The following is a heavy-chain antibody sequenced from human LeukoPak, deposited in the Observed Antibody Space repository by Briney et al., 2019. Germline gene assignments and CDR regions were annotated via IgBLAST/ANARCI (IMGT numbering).Heavy chain of an antibody. CDR2: INHSGST. Sequence: SETLPLTCAVYAGSFSAYYWICIRQPLAKELEWIVEINHSGSTNYNPSLKSRVTISVDTSKHQFSLKLSSVTAAETAVYYCAGGAYCSGGSCYSISWGQGTLVTVSS. CDR1: AGSFSAYY. V-gene: IGHV4-34*01. CDR3: AGGAYCSGGSCYSIS. D-gene: IGHD2-15*01. J-gene: IGHJ4*02.